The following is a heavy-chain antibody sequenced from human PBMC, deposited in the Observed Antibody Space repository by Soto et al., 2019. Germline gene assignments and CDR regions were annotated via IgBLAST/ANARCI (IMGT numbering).Heavy chain of an antibody. Sequence: VQLVQSGAEVKKPGSSVEVSCKASGDTFSTHAITWVRQAPGQGLEWMGGIIPILGTPNYAQKFQGRVTIIADKSTSTAYMELSSVRSDDTAVYYCARVGDYGMDVWGQGTTITVSS. CDR1: GDTFSTHA. CDR2: IIPILGTP. D-gene: IGHD3-10*01. CDR3: ARVGDYGMDV. V-gene: IGHV1-69*06. J-gene: IGHJ6*02.